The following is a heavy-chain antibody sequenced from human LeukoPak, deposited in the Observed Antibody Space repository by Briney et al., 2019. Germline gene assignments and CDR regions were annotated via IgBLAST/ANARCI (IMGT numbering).Heavy chain of an antibody. Sequence: PSETLSLTCAVYGGSFSGYYWSWIRQPPGKGLEWIGEINHSGSTNYNPSLKSRVTISVDTSKNQFSLKLSSVTAADTAVYYCARVEPLFSWFDPWGQGTLVTVSS. J-gene: IGHJ5*02. CDR2: INHSGST. V-gene: IGHV4-34*01. CDR3: ARVEPLFSWFDP. D-gene: IGHD3-10*02. CDR1: GGSFSGYY.